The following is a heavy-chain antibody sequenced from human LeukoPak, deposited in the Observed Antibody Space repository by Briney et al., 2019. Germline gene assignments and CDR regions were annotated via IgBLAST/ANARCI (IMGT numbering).Heavy chain of an antibody. V-gene: IGHV3-23*01. D-gene: IGHD3-22*01. J-gene: IGHJ4*02. CDR1: GFTFSSYA. CDR2: ISGSGGST. CDR3: AKDSRRMVITLFGY. Sequence: PGGSLRLSCTASGFTFSSYAMSWVRQAPGKGLEWVAGISGSGGSTYYADSVKGRFTISRDNSKNTLYLQMNSLRAEDTAVYYCAKDSRRMVITLFGYWGQGTLVTVSS.